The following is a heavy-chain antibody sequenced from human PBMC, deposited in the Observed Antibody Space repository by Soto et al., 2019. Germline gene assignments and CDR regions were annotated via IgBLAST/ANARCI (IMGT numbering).Heavy chain of an antibody. Sequence: PGGSLRLSCAVSGFIFSRYSMNWVRQAPGKGLEWVSSIGTSGSYIYDTDSVKGRFTISRDNTKDSLYLQMNSLRAEDTAIYYCARGSXFIGLDYWGQET. D-gene: IGHD1-26*01. CDR2: IGTSGSYI. J-gene: IGHJ4*02. CDR1: GFIFSRYS. V-gene: IGHV3-21*01. CDR3: ARGSXFIGLDY.